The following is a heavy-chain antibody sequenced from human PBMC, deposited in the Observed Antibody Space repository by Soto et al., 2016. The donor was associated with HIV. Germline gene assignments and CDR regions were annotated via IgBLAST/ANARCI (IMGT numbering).Heavy chain of an antibody. V-gene: IGHV3-23*04. CDR1: GFTFSDYS. CDR2: ISGSGSST. Sequence: EVQLVESGGDLVKPGGSLRLSCEVSGFTFSDYSMNWVRQAPGKGLEWVASISGSGSSTYYADSVKGRFTISRDNSKNTLYLQMNSLRAEDTAVYYCTKDLPGRPVGARGRDYFDYWGQGTLVTVSS. D-gene: IGHD1-26*01. CDR3: TKDLPGRPVGARGRDYFDY. J-gene: IGHJ4*02.